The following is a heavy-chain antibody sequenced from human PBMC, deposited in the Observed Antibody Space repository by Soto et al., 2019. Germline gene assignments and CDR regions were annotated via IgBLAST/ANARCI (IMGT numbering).Heavy chain of an antibody. J-gene: IGHJ4*02. V-gene: IGHV3-23*01. Sequence: GGSLSLSCAASGFPFSSYAMTWVRQAPGKGLEWVSAISGSGVTTYYADSVKGRFTISRDNSKNTLYLQMNSLRADDTAVNYCAKLSRGYTNGWYGDHFDYWGQGTLVTVSS. CDR1: GFPFSSYA. CDR3: AKLSRGYTNGWYGDHFDY. D-gene: IGHD6-19*01. CDR2: ISGSGVTT.